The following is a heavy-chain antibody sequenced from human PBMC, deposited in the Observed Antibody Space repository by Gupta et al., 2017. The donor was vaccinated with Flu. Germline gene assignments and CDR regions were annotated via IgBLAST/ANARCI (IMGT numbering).Heavy chain of an antibody. D-gene: IGHD2-15*01. J-gene: IGHJ5*02. CDR3: AGSAANNWCDP. V-gene: IGHV3-74*01. CDR1: GFTFSRYW. Sequence: ELQLVESGGGLVQPGGSLRLSCAASGFTFSRYWMHWVRHAPGKGLVWVSRISGDGSTITYAASVKGRFTISRDNAKDTLYLQMNSLTVDDTAVYYCAGSAANNWCDPWGQGARVTVSA. CDR2: ISGDGSTI.